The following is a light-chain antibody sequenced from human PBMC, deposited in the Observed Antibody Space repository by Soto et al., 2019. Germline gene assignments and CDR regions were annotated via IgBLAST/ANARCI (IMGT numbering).Light chain of an antibody. V-gene: IGLV2-14*01. CDR3: SSYTSIITVV. J-gene: IGLJ2*01. CDR1: RSDVGAYNS. Sequence: QSALTQPASVSGSPGQSITISCTGTRSDVGAYNSISWYQQHPGKAPKLIIYEVIHRPSGVSNRFSGSKSGNTASLTISGLQPEDEADYYCSSYTSIITVVFGGGTKVTVL. CDR2: EVI.